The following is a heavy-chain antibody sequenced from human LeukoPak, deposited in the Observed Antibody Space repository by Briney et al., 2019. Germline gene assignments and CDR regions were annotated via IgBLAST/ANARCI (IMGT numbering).Heavy chain of an antibody. D-gene: IGHD6-19*01. J-gene: IGHJ4*02. CDR3: ARDSSLGSSGWYSGELAFDY. Sequence: ASVKVSCKASGYTFTGYYMHWVRQAPGQGLEWMGWINPNSGGTNYAQKFQGRVAMTRDTSISTAYMELSRPRSDDTAVYYCARDSSLGSSGWYSGELAFDYWGQGTLVTVSS. CDR1: GYTFTGYY. V-gene: IGHV1-2*02. CDR2: INPNSGGT.